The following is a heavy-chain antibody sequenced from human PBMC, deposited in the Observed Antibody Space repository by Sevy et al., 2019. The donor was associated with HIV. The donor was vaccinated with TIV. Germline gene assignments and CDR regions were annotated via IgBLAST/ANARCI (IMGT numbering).Heavy chain of an antibody. CDR2: IKQDGSEK. CDR1: GFTFSSYW. CDR3: ARDDQPGGSGYSYYDFWTGYSQPRSPYFDY. D-gene: IGHD3-3*01. J-gene: IGHJ4*02. Sequence: GGSLRLSCAASGFTFSSYWMSWVRQAPGKGLEWVANIKQDGSEKYYVDSVKGRFTISRDNAKNSRYRQMNSLRAEDTALSYCARDDQPGGSGYSYYDFWTGYSQPRSPYFDYWGQGTLVTVSS. V-gene: IGHV3-7*03.